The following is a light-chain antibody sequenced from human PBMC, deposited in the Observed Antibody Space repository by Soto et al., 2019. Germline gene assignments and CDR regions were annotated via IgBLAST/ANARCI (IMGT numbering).Light chain of an antibody. CDR2: DAS. CDR3: QHYNSYSEA. J-gene: IGKJ1*01. Sequence: IQMTQSPSTLSASVGDRVTITLRASQSISSWLAWYQQRPGKAPQLLIYDASTLESGVPSRFSGSGSGTEFTLTISSLQPDDFATYYCQHYNSYSEAFGQGTKVDIK. V-gene: IGKV1-5*01. CDR1: QSISSW.